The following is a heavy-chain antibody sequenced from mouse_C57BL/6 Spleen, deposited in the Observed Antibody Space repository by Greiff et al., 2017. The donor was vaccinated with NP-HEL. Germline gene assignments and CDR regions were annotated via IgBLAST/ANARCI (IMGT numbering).Heavy chain of an antibody. CDR2: ISSGSSTI. CDR3: ARPDPWFAY. V-gene: IGHV5-17*01. J-gene: IGHJ3*01. Sequence: EVQVVESGGGLVKPGGSLKLSCAASGFTFSDYGMHWVRQAPEKGLEWVAYISSGSSTIYYADTVKGRFTISRDNAKNTLFLHMTSLRSEDTAMYYCARPDPWFAYWGQGTLVTVSA. CDR1: GFTFSDYG.